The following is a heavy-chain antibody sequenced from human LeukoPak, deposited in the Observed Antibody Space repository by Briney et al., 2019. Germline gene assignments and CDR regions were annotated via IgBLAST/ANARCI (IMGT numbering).Heavy chain of an antibody. Sequence: SETLSLTCTVSGGSISSYDWSWIRQPPGKGLEWIGYIYYSGSTNYNPSLKSRVTISVDTSKNQFSLKLSSVTAADTAVYYCARCMTYYYDSSGYYDYWGQGTLVTVSS. CDR3: ARCMTYYYDSSGYYDY. J-gene: IGHJ4*02. CDR1: GGSISSYD. D-gene: IGHD3-22*01. CDR2: IYYSGST. V-gene: IGHV4-59*08.